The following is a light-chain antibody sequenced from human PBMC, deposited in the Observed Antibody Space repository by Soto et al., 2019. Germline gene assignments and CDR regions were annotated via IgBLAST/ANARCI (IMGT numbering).Light chain of an antibody. V-gene: IGLV1-44*01. CDR1: SSNIGSNT. CDR3: AAWDDSLNGLV. Sequence: QSVLTQPPSASGTPGQRVTISCSGSSSNIGSNTVNWYQQLPGTAPKLLIYRNNQRPSGVPGRFSGSKSGTSASLAISGLQSGDEADYYCAAWDDSLNGLVFGGGTKVTVL. CDR2: RNN. J-gene: IGLJ2*01.